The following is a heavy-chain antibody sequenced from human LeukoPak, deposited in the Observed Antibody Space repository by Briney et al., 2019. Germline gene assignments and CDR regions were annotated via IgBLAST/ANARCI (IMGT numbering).Heavy chain of an antibody. J-gene: IGHJ4*02. CDR1: GGTFSSYA. Sequence: AASVKVSCKASGGTFSSYAISWVRQAPGQGLEWMGGIIPIFGTANYAQKFQGRVTITADESTSTAYMELSSLRSEDTAVYYCARPGLEYYFDYWGQGTLVTVSS. V-gene: IGHV1-69*13. CDR2: IIPIFGTA. CDR3: ARPGLEYYFDY.